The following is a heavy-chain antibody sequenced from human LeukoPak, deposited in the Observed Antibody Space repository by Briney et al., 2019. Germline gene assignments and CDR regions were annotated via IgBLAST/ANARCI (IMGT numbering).Heavy chain of an antibody. J-gene: IGHJ4*02. CDR3: ARGRAYYYGSGRSSWVDY. D-gene: IGHD3-10*01. Sequence: PSETLSLTCAVYGGSFSGYYWSWIRQPPGKGLEWIGEINHSGSTNYNPSLKSRVTISVDTSKNQFSLKLSSVTAADTAVYYCARGRAYYYGSGRSSWVDYWGQGTLVTVSS. V-gene: IGHV4-34*01. CDR1: GGSFSGYY. CDR2: INHSGST.